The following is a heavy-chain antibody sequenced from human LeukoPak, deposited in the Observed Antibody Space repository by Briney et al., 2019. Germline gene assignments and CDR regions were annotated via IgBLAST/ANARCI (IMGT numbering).Heavy chain of an antibody. J-gene: IGHJ6*02. D-gene: IGHD2-2*01. Sequence: GGSLRLSCAASGFSFSSYEMNWVRQAPGKGLEWVSHISSGGSTIYYADSVMGRFTISRDNAKNSLYLQMNSPRAEDTAVYYCARACSSSSCYYYGMDGWGQGTTVTVSS. V-gene: IGHV3-48*03. CDR1: GFSFSSYE. CDR2: ISSGGSTI. CDR3: ARACSSSSCYYYGMDG.